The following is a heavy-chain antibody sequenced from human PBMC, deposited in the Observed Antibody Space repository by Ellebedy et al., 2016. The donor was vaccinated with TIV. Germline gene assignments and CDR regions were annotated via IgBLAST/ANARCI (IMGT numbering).Heavy chain of an antibody. CDR2: ISPNGGGT. V-gene: IGHV1-2*02. J-gene: IGHJ4*02. D-gene: IGHD1-7*01. Sequence: AASVKVSCKASGYTFTDYRLDWVRQAPGLGLEWMGWISPNGGGTHYAQKFQGRVSMTGDTSISTAYLELSRLTSDDTAVYYCARDYWGNYEYWGQGTLVTVSS. CDR1: GYTFTDYR. CDR3: ARDYWGNYEY.